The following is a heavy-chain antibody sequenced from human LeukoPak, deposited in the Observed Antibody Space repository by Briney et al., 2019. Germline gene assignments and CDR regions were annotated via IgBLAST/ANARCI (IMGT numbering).Heavy chain of an antibody. V-gene: IGHV5-51*01. J-gene: IGHJ4*02. CDR1: GYSFTSYW. D-gene: IGHD3-10*01. CDR3: ARSMLRGVNFNY. CDR2: IYPADSDT. Sequence: GESLKISCKASGYSFTSYWIGGVRQMPGIGLEWMGIIYPADSDTRYSPSFQGQVTISADKSTSTAYLQWSSLKASDTAMYYCARSMLRGVNFNYWGQGTLVTVSS.